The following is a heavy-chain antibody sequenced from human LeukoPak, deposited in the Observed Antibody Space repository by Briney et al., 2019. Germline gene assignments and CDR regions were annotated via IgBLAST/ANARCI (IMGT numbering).Heavy chain of an antibody. J-gene: IGHJ4*02. D-gene: IGHD3-22*01. V-gene: IGHV4-34*01. CDR1: GGSFSGYY. Sequence: SETLSLTCAVYGGSFSGYYWSWIRRPPGKGLEWIGEINHSGSTNYNPSLKSRVTISVDTSKNQFSLKLSSVTAADTAVYYCASTYYYDSSGDNFDYWGQGTLVTVSS. CDR3: ASTYYYDSSGDNFDY. CDR2: INHSGST.